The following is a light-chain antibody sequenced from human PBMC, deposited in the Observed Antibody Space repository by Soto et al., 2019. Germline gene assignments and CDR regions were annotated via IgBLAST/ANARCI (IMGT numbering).Light chain of an antibody. J-gene: IGKJ4*01. CDR3: QHYHSYPLT. CDR1: QDISNY. CDR2: AAS. V-gene: IGKV1-16*02. Sequence: DIQMTQSLSSLSASVGDRVTITCRASQDISNYVAWFQQRPGQAPKSLIYAASSLQSGVTSKFSGSGSGTHFTLTINSLQPEDFATYYCQHYHSYPLTFGGGTKVDIK.